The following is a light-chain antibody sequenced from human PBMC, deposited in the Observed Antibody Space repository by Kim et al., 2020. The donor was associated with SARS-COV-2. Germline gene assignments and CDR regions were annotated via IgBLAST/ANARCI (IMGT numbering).Light chain of an antibody. J-gene: IGLJ1*01. CDR1: SSDVGGYNY. Sequence: LTQPASVSGSPGQSITISCTGTSSDVGGYNYVSWYQQHPGKAPKLMIYDVSKRPSGVSNRFSGSKSGNTASLTISGLQAEDEADYYCSSYTSSSTYVFGTGTKVTVL. CDR3: SSYTSSSTYV. CDR2: DVS. V-gene: IGLV2-14*01.